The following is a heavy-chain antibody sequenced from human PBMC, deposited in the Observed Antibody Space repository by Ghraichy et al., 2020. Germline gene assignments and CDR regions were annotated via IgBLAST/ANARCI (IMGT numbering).Heavy chain of an antibody. CDR3: AREGPPPATDFDY. CDR2: INPSGGGT. V-gene: IGHV1-46*01. Sequence: ASVKVSCKASGYTFTTYYMHWVRQAPGQGLEWMGIINPSGGGTRYAQKFQGRVTVTRDTSTSTVYMELSSLRSDDTAVYYCAREGPPPATDFDYWGQGTLVTVSS. CDR1: GYTFTTYY. D-gene: IGHD2-2*01. J-gene: IGHJ4*02.